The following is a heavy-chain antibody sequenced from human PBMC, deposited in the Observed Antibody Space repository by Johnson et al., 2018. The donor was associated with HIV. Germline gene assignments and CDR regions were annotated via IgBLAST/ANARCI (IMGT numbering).Heavy chain of an antibody. Sequence: VQLVESGGGVVQPGMSLRLACAASGFTFSSFAMHWVRQAPGKGLEWVSAIGTAGDTYYPGFVKGRFTISRENAKNSLYLQMNSLRAEDTAVYYCARGVAMIVFWGQGTMVTVCS. J-gene: IGHJ3*01. CDR2: IGTAGDT. V-gene: IGHV3-13*01. CDR3: ARGVAMIVF. CDR1: GFTFSSFA. D-gene: IGHD3-22*01.